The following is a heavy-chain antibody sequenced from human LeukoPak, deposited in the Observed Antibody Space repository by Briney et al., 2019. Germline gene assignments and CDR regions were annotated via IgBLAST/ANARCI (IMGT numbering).Heavy chain of an antibody. V-gene: IGHV4-59*01. J-gene: IGHJ3*02. Sequence: NTSETLPLTCSVSGASISSYYWSWIRQSPGKGLEWIGYMYYSGTTNYNPSLKSRVSISKDVSKNQFSLRVTSVTAADTAVYYCARVGGAPLGAFDIWGQGTVVTVSS. CDR2: MYYSGTT. CDR3: ARVGGAPLGAFDI. D-gene: IGHD3-16*01. CDR1: GASISSYY.